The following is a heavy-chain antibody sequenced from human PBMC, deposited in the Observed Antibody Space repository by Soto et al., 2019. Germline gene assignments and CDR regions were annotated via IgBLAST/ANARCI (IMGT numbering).Heavy chain of an antibody. CDR2: ISFDGGSQ. CDR3: ARRNWGSGIDGVDI. J-gene: IGHJ3*02. Sequence: QVQLVESGGDVVQPGRSLRLSCAASGFTFSNFAMHWVRQGPGKGLEWVAAISFDGGSQYYADSVRGRFTISRDNSKNTLYLQMNSLSPDDTAVYYCARRNWGSGIDGVDIWGQGTEVTVSS. D-gene: IGHD7-27*01. V-gene: IGHV3-30-3*01. CDR1: GFTFSNFA.